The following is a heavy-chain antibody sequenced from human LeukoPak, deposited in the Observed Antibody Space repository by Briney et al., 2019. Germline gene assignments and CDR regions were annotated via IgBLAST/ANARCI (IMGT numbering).Heavy chain of an antibody. Sequence: GASVKVSCKASGGTFSSYAISWVRQAPGQGLEWMGGIIPIFGTANYAQKFQGRVTITADESTSTAYMELSSLRSEDTAVYYCARSYCSSTSCYFTGHDYWGQGTLVTVSS. V-gene: IGHV1-69*13. D-gene: IGHD2-2*01. J-gene: IGHJ4*02. CDR2: IIPIFGTA. CDR3: ARSYCSSTSCYFTGHDY. CDR1: GGTFSSYA.